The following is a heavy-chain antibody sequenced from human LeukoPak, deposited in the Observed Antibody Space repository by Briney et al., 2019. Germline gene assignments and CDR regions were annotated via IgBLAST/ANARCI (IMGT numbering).Heavy chain of an antibody. Sequence: GGSLRLSCAASGFTFSAYVMHWVRQAPGKGLECVAVISNDGNETYYADSVKGRFSISRDNSKNTLYLQMSSLRTEDTAVYYCVRDGGYTGGWTYGAGDYWGQGNLVTVSS. CDR1: GFTFSAYV. V-gene: IGHV3-30*04. CDR3: VRDGGYTGGWTYGAGDY. D-gene: IGHD2-8*02. J-gene: IGHJ4*01. CDR2: ISNDGNET.